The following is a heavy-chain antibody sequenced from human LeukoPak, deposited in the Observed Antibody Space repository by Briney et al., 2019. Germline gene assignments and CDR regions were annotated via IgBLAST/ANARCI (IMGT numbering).Heavy chain of an antibody. CDR3: AKSFGGVIDYYYYYMDV. CDR2: IRYDGSNK. Sequence: GGSLRLSCAASGFTFSSYGMHWVRQAPGKGLEWVAFIRYDGSNKYYADSVKGRFTISRDNSKNTLYLQMNSLRAEDTAVYYCAKSFGGVIDYYYYYMDVWGKGTTVTVSS. CDR1: GFTFSSYG. J-gene: IGHJ6*03. D-gene: IGHD3-3*01. V-gene: IGHV3-30*02.